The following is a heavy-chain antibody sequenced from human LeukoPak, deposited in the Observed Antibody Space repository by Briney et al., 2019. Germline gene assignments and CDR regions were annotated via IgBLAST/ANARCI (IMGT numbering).Heavy chain of an antibody. J-gene: IGHJ1*01. Sequence: GGSLRLSCAASGFTFSSYAMSWVRQAPGKGLEWVSAISGSGGSTYYADSVKGRFTISRDNSKNTLYLQMNSLRAEDTAVYYCAKARYYDSSGLGQHWGEGTLVTVSS. D-gene: IGHD3-22*01. V-gene: IGHV3-23*01. CDR2: ISGSGGST. CDR3: AKARYYDSSGLGQH. CDR1: GFTFSSYA.